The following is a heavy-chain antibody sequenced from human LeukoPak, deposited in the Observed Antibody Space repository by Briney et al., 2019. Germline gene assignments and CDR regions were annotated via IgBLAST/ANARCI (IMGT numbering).Heavy chain of an antibody. CDR3: AKDQEDRGYPSSFDF. CDR1: GFSFSDYA. Sequence: GGSLRLSCTSSGFSFSDYAMNWVRQAPGKGLEWVSCIRGNSGMRFYSDSARGRFTISRDNSKNTVYLQMDSLRVDDTAVYFCAKDQEDRGYPSSFDFWGQGTLVTVSS. V-gene: IGHV3-23*01. J-gene: IGHJ4*02. CDR2: IRGNSGMR. D-gene: IGHD2-15*01.